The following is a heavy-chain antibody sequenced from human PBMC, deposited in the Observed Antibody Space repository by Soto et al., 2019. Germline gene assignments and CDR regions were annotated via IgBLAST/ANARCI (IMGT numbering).Heavy chain of an antibody. J-gene: IGHJ4*02. CDR1: GYTFFDYF. D-gene: IGHD2-21*01. CDR2: IRLRHHST. Sequence: ASVKVSCKTSGYTFFDYFIHWVRQAPGQGLEWMGIIRLRHHSTSYAPKFQDRLFLTREQSSTTIYLELSSLRSGDTGVESCGRVLYSFGAECPYYMDYWGQGTPVTVSS. CDR3: GRVLYSFGAECPYYMDY. V-gene: IGHV1-46*01.